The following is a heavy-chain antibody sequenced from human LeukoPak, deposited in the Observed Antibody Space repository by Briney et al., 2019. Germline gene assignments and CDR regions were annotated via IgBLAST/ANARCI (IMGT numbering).Heavy chain of an antibody. CDR1: GYTFTGYY. CDR3: ARAWSLVVVAATPGIDFDY. V-gene: IGHV1-2*02. CDR2: INPNSGGT. Sequence: ASVKVSCKASGYTFTGYYMHWVRQAPGQGLEWMGWINPNSGGTNYAQKFQGRVTMTRDTSISTAYMELSRLRSDDTAVYYCARAWSLVVVAATPGIDFDYWGQGTLVTVSS. J-gene: IGHJ4*02. D-gene: IGHD2-15*01.